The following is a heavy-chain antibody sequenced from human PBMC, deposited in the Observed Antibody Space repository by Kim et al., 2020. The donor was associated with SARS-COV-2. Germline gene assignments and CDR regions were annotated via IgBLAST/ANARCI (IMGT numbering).Heavy chain of an antibody. J-gene: IGHJ3*02. CDR3: AREERITMIVVVITSAFGS. D-gene: IGHD3-22*01. CDR2: ISSSGSTI. Sequence: GGSLRLSCAASGFTFSSYEMNWVRQAPGKGLEWVSYISSSGSTIYYADSVKGRFTISRDNAKNSLYLQMNSLRAEDTAVYYCAREERITMIVVVITSAFGSWGQGAMVTVSS. V-gene: IGHV3-48*03. CDR1: GFTFSSYE.